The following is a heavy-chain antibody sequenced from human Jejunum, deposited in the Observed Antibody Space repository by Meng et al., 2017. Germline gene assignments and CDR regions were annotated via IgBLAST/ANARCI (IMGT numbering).Heavy chain of an antibody. Sequence: GELQGSGPGLVKPSGTLFLTCAVSGGSSNDNNWWSWGRQPPGSVVEWSGEIYHTGSTNYNPSLKSRVTMSLDKSKNQSFLDLTSVTAADTAVYYCARDLLGPAIAASGYFDPWGQGTLVTVSS. CDR1: GGSSNDNNW. CDR3: ARDLLGPAIAASGYFDP. CDR2: IYHTGST. V-gene: IGHV4-4*02. D-gene: IGHD3-22*01. J-gene: IGHJ5*02.